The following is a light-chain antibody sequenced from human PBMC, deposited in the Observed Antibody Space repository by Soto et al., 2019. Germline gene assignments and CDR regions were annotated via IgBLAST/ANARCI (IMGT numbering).Light chain of an antibody. CDR1: QSVSSNY. Sequence: ENVLTQSPGTLSLSPGERATLSCRASQSVSSNYLAWYQQKPGQAPRLLIYGASSRATGIPGRFSGSGSGTDFTLTISRLEPEDFAVYYCQQYGSSLITFGQGTRLEIK. CDR3: QQYGSSLIT. CDR2: GAS. V-gene: IGKV3-20*01. J-gene: IGKJ5*01.